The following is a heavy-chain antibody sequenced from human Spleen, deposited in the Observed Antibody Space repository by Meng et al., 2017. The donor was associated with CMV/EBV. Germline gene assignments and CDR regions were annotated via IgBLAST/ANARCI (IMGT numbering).Heavy chain of an antibody. CDR3: AKDRACRSASCSFDY. J-gene: IGHJ4*02. CDR1: GFIFNNYA. D-gene: IGHD2-2*01. CDR2: IGDSGGST. Sequence: GGSLRLSCAAPGFIFNNYAMSWVRRAPGKGLEWVSGIGDSGGSTYYADSVKGRFTISRDNFKNALYLQMSSLRAEDTAVYYCAKDRACRSASCSFDYWGQGTVVTVSS. V-gene: IGHV3-23*01.